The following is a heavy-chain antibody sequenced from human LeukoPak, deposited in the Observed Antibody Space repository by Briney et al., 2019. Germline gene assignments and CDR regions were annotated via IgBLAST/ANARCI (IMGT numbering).Heavy chain of an antibody. CDR2: INHSGGT. V-gene: IGHV4-34*01. J-gene: IGHJ4*02. CDR1: NGSFSGYY. D-gene: IGHD5-24*01. CDR3: ARHRSKWLQSSFDY. Sequence: SETLSLTCAVYNGSFSGYYWSWIRQSPGKGLEWIGEINHSGGTNYNPSLKSRLTISVDTSKNQFSLKLSSVTAADTAVYYCARHRSKWLQSSFDYWGQGTLVTVSS.